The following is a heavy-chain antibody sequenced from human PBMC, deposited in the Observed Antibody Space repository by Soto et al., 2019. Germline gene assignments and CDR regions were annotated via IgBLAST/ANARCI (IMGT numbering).Heavy chain of an antibody. D-gene: IGHD6-13*01. Sequence: QVQLVESGGGVVQPGRSLRLSCAASGFTFSSYGMHWVRQAPGKGLEWVAVIWYDGSNKYYADSVKGRFTISRDNSKNTRYLQMNSLRAEDTAVYYCARASSSWYSWFDPWGQGTLVTVSS. CDR2: IWYDGSNK. CDR3: ARASSSWYSWFDP. J-gene: IGHJ5*02. V-gene: IGHV3-33*01. CDR1: GFTFSSYG.